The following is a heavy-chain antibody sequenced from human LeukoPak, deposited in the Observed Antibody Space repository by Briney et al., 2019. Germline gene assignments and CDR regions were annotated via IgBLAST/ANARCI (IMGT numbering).Heavy chain of an antibody. CDR3: TRDLMDYDVSTGLHHYYMDV. CDR2: ISWNGGSI. V-gene: IGHV3-9*01. D-gene: IGHD3-9*01. CDR1: GFSFDGYA. J-gene: IGHJ6*02. Sequence: GGSLRLSCAASGFSFDGYAMHWVRQAPGKGLEWVSGISWNGGSIAYADSVKGRFTISRDNAKNSLYLQMDTLRVEDTAVYYCTRDLMDYDVSTGLHHYYMDVWGQGTTVTVSS.